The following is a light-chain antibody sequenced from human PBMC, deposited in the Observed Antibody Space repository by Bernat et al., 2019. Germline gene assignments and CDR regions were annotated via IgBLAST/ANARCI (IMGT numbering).Light chain of an antibody. CDR3: MQATHFPWT. J-gene: IGKJ1*01. CDR1: ESLVHSNGNTY. CDR2: RIS. Sequence: DIVMTQTPLFSPVTLGQPASISCRSSESLVHSNGNTYLTRLHQRPGQPPRLLIYRISNRFSGVPDRFSGSGAGTDFILKISRVEADDIGFYYCMQATHFPWTFGQGTKVEIE. V-gene: IGKV2-24*01.